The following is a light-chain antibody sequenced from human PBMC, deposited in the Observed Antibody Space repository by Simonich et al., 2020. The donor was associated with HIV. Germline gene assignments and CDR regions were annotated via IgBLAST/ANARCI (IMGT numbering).Light chain of an antibody. V-gene: IGKV1-39*01. CDR3: QQSYSTPPWA. CDR1: QRIDRY. J-gene: IGKJ1*01. CDR2: AAS. Sequence: DIQMTHSPSSLSAAVGDRVTITCRASQRIDRYLNWYQRTPGKAPKLLIYAASSLQTGVPSRFSGSGSGTDFTLTIISMQPEDFATYYWQQSYSTPPWAFGRGTKVDIK.